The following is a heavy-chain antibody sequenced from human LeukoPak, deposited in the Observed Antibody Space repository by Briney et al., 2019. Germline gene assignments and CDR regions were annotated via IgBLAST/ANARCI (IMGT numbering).Heavy chain of an antibody. CDR1: GGSISSSNYY. Sequence: SKTLSLTCTVSGGSISSSNYYWGWIRQPPGEGLEWIGYIYYSGSTYYNPSLKSRVTMSVDTSKNQFSLKLSSVTAADTAVYYCARYYSGSYGFDYWGQGTLVTVSS. CDR3: ARYYSGSYGFDY. V-gene: IGHV4-39*01. D-gene: IGHD1-26*01. CDR2: IYYSGST. J-gene: IGHJ4*02.